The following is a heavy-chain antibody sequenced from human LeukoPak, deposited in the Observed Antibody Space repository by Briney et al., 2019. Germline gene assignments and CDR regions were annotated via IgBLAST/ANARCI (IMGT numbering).Heavy chain of an antibody. CDR2: IIPILGIA. Sequence: SVKVSCKASGGTFSSYAISWVRQAPGQGLEWMGRIIPILGIANYAQKFQGRVTITADKSTSTAYMELSSLRSEDTAVYCCAREIGATTDDYWGQGTLVTVSS. J-gene: IGHJ4*02. CDR1: GGTFSSYA. D-gene: IGHD1-26*01. V-gene: IGHV1-69*04. CDR3: AREIGATTDDY.